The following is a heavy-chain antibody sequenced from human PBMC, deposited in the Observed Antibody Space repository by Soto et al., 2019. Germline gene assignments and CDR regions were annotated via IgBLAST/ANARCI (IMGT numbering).Heavy chain of an antibody. V-gene: IGHV1-46*01. Sequence: KVSCKASGYTFTSYYMHWVRQAPGQGLEWMGIINPSGGSTSYAQKFQGRVTMTRDTSTSTVYMELSSLRSEDTAVYYCARDLIHYDFWSGYPGYYYYYGMDVWGQGTTVTVSS. CDR3: ARDLIHYDFWSGYPGYYYYYGMDV. CDR2: INPSGGST. J-gene: IGHJ6*02. CDR1: GYTFTSYY. D-gene: IGHD3-3*01.